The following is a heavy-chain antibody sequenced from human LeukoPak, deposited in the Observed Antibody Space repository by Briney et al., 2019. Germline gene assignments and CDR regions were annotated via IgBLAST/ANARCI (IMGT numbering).Heavy chain of an antibody. CDR1: GFTFSSYG. D-gene: IGHD4-17*01. CDR2: VSIGGSFI. Sequence: PGGSLRLSCAASGFTFSSYGMNWVRQAPGKGLEWVSFVSIGGSFIYYADSVKGRFTISRDDAKNSLYLQMNSLTAEDTAEYYCARNKINTVTTGWYYDLWGRGTLVSVSS. CDR3: ARNKINTVTTGWYYDL. J-gene: IGHJ2*01. V-gene: IGHV3-21*01.